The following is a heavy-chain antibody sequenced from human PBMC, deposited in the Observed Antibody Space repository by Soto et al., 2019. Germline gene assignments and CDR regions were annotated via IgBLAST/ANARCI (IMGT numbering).Heavy chain of an antibody. D-gene: IGHD3-9*01. CDR1: GGSISSGGYY. J-gene: IGHJ6*02. CDR3: ARVDPDRRTSNYGMDV. V-gene: IGHV4-31*03. CDR2: IYYSGST. Sequence: SETLSLTCTVSGGSISSGGYYWSWIRQHPGKGLEWIGYIYYSGSTYYNPSLKSRVTISVDTSKNQFSLKLSSVTAADTAVYYCARVDPDRRTSNYGMDVWGQGTTVTVSS.